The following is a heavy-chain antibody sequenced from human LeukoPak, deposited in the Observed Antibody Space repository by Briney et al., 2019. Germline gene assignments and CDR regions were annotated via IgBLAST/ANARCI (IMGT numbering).Heavy chain of an antibody. CDR1: GFSLSTSGVG. CDR2: IFWDDDR. V-gene: IGHV2-5*02. Sequence: SGPTLVKPTQTLTLTCTFSGFSLSTSGVGVGWIRQPPGKALEWLALIFWDDDRRYSPSLKSRLTITKDTSKNQVVLTMTNMDPVDTATYYCAHRRIKAAALTGWFDPWGQGTLVTVSS. J-gene: IGHJ5*02. D-gene: IGHD6-13*01. CDR3: AHRRIKAAALTGWFDP.